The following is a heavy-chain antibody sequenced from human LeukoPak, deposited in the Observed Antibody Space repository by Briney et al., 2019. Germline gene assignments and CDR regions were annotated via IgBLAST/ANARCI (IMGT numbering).Heavy chain of an antibody. CDR3: AGGDRSSTSCFGY. V-gene: IGHV4-30-2*01. CDR1: GGSISSGGYS. D-gene: IGHD2-2*01. CDR2: IYHSGST. J-gene: IGHJ4*02. Sequence: SQTLSLTCAVSGGSISSGGYSWSWIRQPPGKGLEWIGYIYHSGSTYYNPSLKSRVTISVDRSKNQFSLKLSSVTAADTAVYYCAGGDRSSTSCFGYWGQGTLVTVSS.